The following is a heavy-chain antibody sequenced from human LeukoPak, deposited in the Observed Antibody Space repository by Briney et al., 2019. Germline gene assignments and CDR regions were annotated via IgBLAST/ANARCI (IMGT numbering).Heavy chain of an antibody. V-gene: IGHV1-2*02. CDR2: INPNTGVT. CDR1: GYTFTGQD. CDR3: ASYPRYSSSPPFDY. D-gene: IGHD6-6*01. J-gene: IGHJ4*02. Sequence: GASVKVSCKASGYTFTGQDMHWMRQAPGQGLEWMGWINPNTGVTNYAQRLQGRVTMTRDTTISTAYMELSRLTSDDTAVYYCASYPRYSSSPPFDYWGQGTLVTVSS.